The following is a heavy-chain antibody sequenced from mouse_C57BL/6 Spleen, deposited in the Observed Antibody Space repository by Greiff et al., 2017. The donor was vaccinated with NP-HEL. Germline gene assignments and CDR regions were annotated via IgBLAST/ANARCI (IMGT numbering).Heavy chain of an antibody. J-gene: IGHJ3*01. D-gene: IGHD2-5*01. CDR3: ARPYDGYSNSAWFAY. Sequence: EVQLQQSGPELVKPGASVKMSCKASGYTFTDYNMHWVKQSHGKSLEWIGYINPNNGGTSYNQKFKGKATLTVNKSSSTAYMELRSLTSEDSAVYYCARPYDGYSNSAWFAYWGQGTLVTVSA. CDR2: INPNNGGT. V-gene: IGHV1-22*01. CDR1: GYTFTDYN.